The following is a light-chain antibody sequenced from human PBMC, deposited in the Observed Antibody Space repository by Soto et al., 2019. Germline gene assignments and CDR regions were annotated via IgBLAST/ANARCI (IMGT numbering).Light chain of an antibody. J-gene: IGKJ1*01. CDR2: AAS. CDR3: QKYDSAPWT. Sequence: DIQMTQSPSSLSASVRDRVTITCRASQGISNYLAWYQQKPGNVPKLLIYAASTLQSGGPSRFSGSGSGPAFTLTISSLQPEDVATYYCQKYDSAPWTFGQGTKVEIK. V-gene: IGKV1-27*01. CDR1: QGISNY.